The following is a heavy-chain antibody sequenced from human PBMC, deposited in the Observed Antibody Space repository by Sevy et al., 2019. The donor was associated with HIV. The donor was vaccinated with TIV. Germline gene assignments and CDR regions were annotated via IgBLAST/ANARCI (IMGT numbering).Heavy chain of an antibody. CDR1: GFTFGSYW. J-gene: IGHJ4*02. D-gene: IGHD6-6*01. V-gene: IGHV3-7*01. CDR3: ARLYSSSSGRGLDN. Sequence: GGSLRLSCAASGFTFGSYWMTWVRQAPGKGLEWVANIKEDGSGRFYVDSVRGRFTVSRDNAKKTLYLQRNNLRGEDTALYYCARLYSSSSGRGLDNWGQGALVTVSS. CDR2: IKEDGSGR.